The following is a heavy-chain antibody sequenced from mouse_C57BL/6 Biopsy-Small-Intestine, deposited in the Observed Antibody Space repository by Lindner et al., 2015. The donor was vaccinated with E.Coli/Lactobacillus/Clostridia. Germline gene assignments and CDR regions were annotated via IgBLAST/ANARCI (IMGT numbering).Heavy chain of an antibody. V-gene: IGHV1-22*01. J-gene: IGHJ2*01. CDR3: ARELGRGYFDY. Sequence: VQLQESGPELVKPGASVKMSCKASGYTFTDYNMHWVKQSHGKSLEWIGYINPNNGGTSYNQKFKGKATLTVNKSSSTAYMELRSLTSEDSAVYHCARELGRGYFDYWGQGTTLTVSS. D-gene: IGHD4-1*01. CDR1: GYTFTDYN. CDR2: INPNNGGT.